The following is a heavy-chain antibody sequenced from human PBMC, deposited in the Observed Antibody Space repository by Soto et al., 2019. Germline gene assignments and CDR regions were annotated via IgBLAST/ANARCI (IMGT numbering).Heavy chain of an antibody. D-gene: IGHD3-16*02. CDR3: ARAATTRYEYSWGSYRSDWSDP. CDR2: IFHNGNT. Sequence: QVQLQESGPGLVKPSQTLSLTCTVSGDSISSGGYYWSWIRQHPGKGLEWIAYIFHNGNTYYNPSLKSRLTISVDTPKNQFSLNLSSVSATETAVYYCARAATTRYEYSWGSYRSDWSDPWGQGTLVTVS. J-gene: IGHJ5*02. V-gene: IGHV4-31*03. CDR1: GDSISSGGYY.